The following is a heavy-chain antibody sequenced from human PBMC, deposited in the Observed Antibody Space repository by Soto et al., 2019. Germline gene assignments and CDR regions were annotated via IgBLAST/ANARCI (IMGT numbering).Heavy chain of an antibody. J-gene: IGHJ4*02. CDR3: AIAGYSYGPRFDY. CDR1: GGTFSSYT. D-gene: IGHD5-18*01. CDR2: IIPILGIA. V-gene: IGHV1-69*02. Sequence: QVQLVQSGAEVKKPGSSVKVSCKASGGTFSSYTISWVRQAPGQGLEWMGRIIPILGIANYAQKFQGRVTITADKSTSTAYMELSSLRSEDTAVYYCAIAGYSYGPRFDYWGQGTLVTVSS.